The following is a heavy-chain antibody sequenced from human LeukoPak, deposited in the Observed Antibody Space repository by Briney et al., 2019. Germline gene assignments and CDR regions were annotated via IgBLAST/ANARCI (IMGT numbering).Heavy chain of an antibody. Sequence: SQTLSLTCTVSGGSISSGGYYWSWIRQHPGKGLEWIGYIYYGGSTYYNPSLKSRVTMSVDKSKKQFSLKLSSVTAADTAVYYCAGDRGGSYDFGRLDSWGQGTLVTVSS. V-gene: IGHV4-31*03. D-gene: IGHD3-3*01. CDR2: IYYGGST. J-gene: IGHJ4*02. CDR1: GGSISSGGYY. CDR3: AGDRGGSYDFGRLDS.